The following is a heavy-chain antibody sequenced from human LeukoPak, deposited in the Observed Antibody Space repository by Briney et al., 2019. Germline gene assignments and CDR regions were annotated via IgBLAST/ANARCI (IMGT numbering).Heavy chain of an antibody. J-gene: IGHJ5*02. D-gene: IGHD3-10*01. CDR3: ARGAYGSGSYYEGNWFDP. Sequence: GGSLRLSCAASGFTFSSYAMHWVRQAPGKGLEWVAVISHDGSNKYYADSVKGRFTISRDNSKNTLYLQMNSLRAEDTAVYYCARGAYGSGSYYEGNWFDPWGQGTLVTVSS. CDR1: GFTFSSYA. V-gene: IGHV3-30*04. CDR2: ISHDGSNK.